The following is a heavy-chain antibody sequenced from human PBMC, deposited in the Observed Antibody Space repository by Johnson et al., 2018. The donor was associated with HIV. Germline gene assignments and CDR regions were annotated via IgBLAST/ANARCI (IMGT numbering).Heavy chain of an antibody. CDR2: SRSEANSYTT. CDR3: ARSPRQWLDHDAFDI. V-gene: IGHV3-72*01. J-gene: IGHJ3*02. Sequence: RSRSEANSYTTEYAASVKGRFTISRDESKNSLYLQMNSLRAEDTAVYYCARSPRQWLDHDAFDIWGQGTMVTVSS. D-gene: IGHD6-19*01.